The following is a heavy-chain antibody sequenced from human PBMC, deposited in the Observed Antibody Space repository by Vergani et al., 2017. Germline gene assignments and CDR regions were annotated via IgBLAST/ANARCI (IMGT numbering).Heavy chain of an antibody. CDR1: GGTFSSYA. V-gene: IGHV1-69*01. CDR2: IIPIFGTA. J-gene: IGHJ3*02. Sequence: QVQLVQSGAEVKKPGSSVKVSCKASGGTFSSYAISWVRQAPGQGLEWMGGIIPIFGTANYAQKFQGRVTITADASTSTAYMELSSLRSEDTAVYYCARGEGYGDYAPPIAFDIWGQGTMVTVSS. CDR3: ARGEGYGDYAPPIAFDI. D-gene: IGHD4-17*01.